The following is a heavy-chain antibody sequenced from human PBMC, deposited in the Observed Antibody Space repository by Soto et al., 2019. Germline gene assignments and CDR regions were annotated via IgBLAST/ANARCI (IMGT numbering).Heavy chain of an antibody. CDR1: GFTFSRYW. Sequence: PGGSLSLSCAASGFTFSRYWMSWVRQAPGKGLEWVANIKQDGSEKYYVDSVKGRFTISRDNAKNSLYLQMNSLRAEDTAVYYCARDRGHYDILTGLIWGQGTMVTVSS. J-gene: IGHJ3*02. CDR3: ARDRGHYDILTGLI. V-gene: IGHV3-7*01. D-gene: IGHD3-9*01. CDR2: IKQDGSEK.